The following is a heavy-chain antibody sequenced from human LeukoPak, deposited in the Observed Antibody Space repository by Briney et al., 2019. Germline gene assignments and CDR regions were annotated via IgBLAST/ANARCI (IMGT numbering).Heavy chain of an antibody. CDR3: ARLYSSGPLPPYYYYYMDV. V-gene: IGHV4-59*01. J-gene: IGHJ6*03. Sequence: PSETLSLTCTVSGGSISSYYWSWIRQPPGKGLEWIGYIYYSGSTNYNPSLKSRVTISVDTSKNQFSLKLSSVTAADTAVYYCARLYSSGPLPPYYYYYMDVWGKGTTVTISS. CDR1: GGSISSYY. CDR2: IYYSGST. D-gene: IGHD6-19*01.